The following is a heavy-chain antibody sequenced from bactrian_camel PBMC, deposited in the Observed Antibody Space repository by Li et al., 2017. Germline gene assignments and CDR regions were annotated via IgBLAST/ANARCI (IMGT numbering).Heavy chain of an antibody. D-gene: IGHD3*01. V-gene: IGHV3S53*01. Sequence: HVQLVESGGGSVQTGGSLRLSCALSGYPYKTPCMGWFRQAPGKEREGVAGIESDGSTSYADSVKGRFTISKDSAKNTLYLQMNDLKPDDTGVYFCAAESAYDCQPASPLWFAYWGQGTQVTVS. J-gene: IGHJ6*01. CDR3: AAESAYDCQPASPLWFAY. CDR2: IESDGST. CDR1: GYPYKTPC.